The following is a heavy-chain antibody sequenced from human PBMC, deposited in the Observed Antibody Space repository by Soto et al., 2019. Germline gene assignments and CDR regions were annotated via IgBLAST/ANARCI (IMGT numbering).Heavy chain of an antibody. CDR3: AGDPPPPDC. V-gene: IGHV1-18*01. Sequence: QVQLVQSGAEVKKPGASVKVSCKASGYTFASYAISWMRQAPGQGLEWMGWISAYNGNTNYAQKLQGRVTMTTDTATSTAGMELRRLRSDDTAGYYCAGDPPPPDCWGQGTLVPVSS. J-gene: IGHJ4*02. CDR2: ISAYNGNT. CDR1: GYTFASYA.